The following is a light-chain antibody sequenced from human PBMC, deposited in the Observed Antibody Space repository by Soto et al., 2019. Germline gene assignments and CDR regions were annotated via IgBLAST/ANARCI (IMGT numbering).Light chain of an antibody. CDR1: QSVSSSY. J-gene: IGKJ4*01. CDR3: QQYNPPLT. CDR2: GAS. V-gene: IGKV3-20*01. Sequence: EIVLTHSQGTLSLSPWERATLSSRASQSVSSSYLAWYQQKPGQAPRLLIYGASSRATGIPDRFSGSGSGTDFTLTISRLEPEDFAVYFCQQYNPPLTFGGGTKVDIK.